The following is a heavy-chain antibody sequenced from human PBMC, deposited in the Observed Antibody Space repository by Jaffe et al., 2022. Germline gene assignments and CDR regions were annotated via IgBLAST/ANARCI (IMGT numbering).Heavy chain of an antibody. CDR1: GFTVSSNY. V-gene: IGHV3-53*04. J-gene: IGHJ4*02. Sequence: EVQLVESGGGLVQPGGSLRLSCAASGFTVSSNYMSWVRQAPGKGLEWVSVIYSGGSTYYADSVKGRFTISRHNSKNTLYLQMNSLRAEDTAVYYCARRSPHYYDSSGTWGYFDYWGQGTLVTVSS. D-gene: IGHD3-22*01. CDR2: IYSGGST. CDR3: ARRSPHYYDSSGTWGYFDY.